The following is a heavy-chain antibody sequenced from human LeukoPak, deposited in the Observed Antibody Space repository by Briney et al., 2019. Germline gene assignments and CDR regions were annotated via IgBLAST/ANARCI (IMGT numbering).Heavy chain of an antibody. J-gene: IGHJ5*02. Sequence: SETLSPTCTVSGGSISSYYWSWIRQPPGKGLEWIGYIYYSGSTNYNPSLKSRVTISVDTSKNQFSLKLSSVTAADTAVYYCARDRHSSSARFDPWGQGTLLTVSS. D-gene: IGHD6-13*01. CDR3: ARDRHSSSARFDP. CDR1: GGSISSYY. CDR2: IYYSGST. V-gene: IGHV4-59*01.